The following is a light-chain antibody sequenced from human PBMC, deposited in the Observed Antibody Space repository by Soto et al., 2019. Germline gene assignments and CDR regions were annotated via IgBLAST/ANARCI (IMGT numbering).Light chain of an antibody. Sequence: EIVLTQSPATLSLSPGERATLSCRASQSVSTYLAWYQQKPGQAPRLLIYEASSRATGIPARFSGSGSGTDFTLTIRSLEPADFAAYYCQQRSNWPRTFGQGTKVEIK. CDR3: QQRSNWPRT. J-gene: IGKJ1*01. CDR1: QSVSTY. V-gene: IGKV3-11*01. CDR2: EAS.